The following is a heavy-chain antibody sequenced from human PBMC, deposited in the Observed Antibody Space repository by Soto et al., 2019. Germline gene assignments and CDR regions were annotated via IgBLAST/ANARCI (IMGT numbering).Heavy chain of an antibody. CDR1: GFTFSDYY. CDR3: ARDLELAAAGHFDY. J-gene: IGHJ4*02. D-gene: IGHD6-13*01. CDR2: ISSSSSYT. Sequence: QVQLVESRGGLVKPGGSLRLSCAASGFTFSDYYMSWIRQAPGKGLEWISYISSSSSYTNYADSVKGRFTISRDNAKNSLYLQMNSLRAEDTAVYYCARDLELAAAGHFDYWGQGTLVTVSS. V-gene: IGHV3-11*05.